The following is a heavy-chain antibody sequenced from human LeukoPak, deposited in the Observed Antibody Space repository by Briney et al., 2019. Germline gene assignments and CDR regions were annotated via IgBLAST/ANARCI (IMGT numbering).Heavy chain of an antibody. J-gene: IGHJ5*02. CDR1: GFTFSSYW. V-gene: IGHV3-7*01. Sequence: GGCLRPSCAASGFTFSSYWMSWVRQAQGKGLGWVANIKQDGSEKYYVDSVKGRFTISRDNAKNSLYLQMSSLRAEDTAVYYCARRSSSWLPGWFDPWGQGTLVTVSS. D-gene: IGHD6-13*01. CDR2: IKQDGSEK. CDR3: ARRSSSWLPGWFDP.